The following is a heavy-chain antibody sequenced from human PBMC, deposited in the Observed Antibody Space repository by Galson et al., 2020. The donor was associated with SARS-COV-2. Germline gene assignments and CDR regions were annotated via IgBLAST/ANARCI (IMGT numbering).Heavy chain of an antibody. V-gene: IGHV3-11*04. J-gene: IGHJ4*02. Sequence: GESLKISCAVSGFNLGDYYMTWIRQVPGKGLECVSYISSSGSATYNADSVKGRFTISRDNGKNSLYLQMTSPRAEDTAFYYCARLQWSSGWYAVDFWGQGTLITVSS. CDR3: ARLQWSSGWYAVDF. CDR1: GFNLGDYY. D-gene: IGHD6-19*01. CDR2: ISSSGSAT.